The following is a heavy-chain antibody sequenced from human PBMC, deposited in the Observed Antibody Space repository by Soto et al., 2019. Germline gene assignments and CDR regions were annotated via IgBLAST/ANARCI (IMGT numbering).Heavy chain of an antibody. V-gene: IGHV4-39*01. CDR2: IYYSGST. J-gene: IGHJ5*02. CDR1: GGSISSSSYY. D-gene: IGHD6-13*01. CDR3: ASDLEGQFWGYSSSWNTGFDP. Sequence: SETLSLTCTVSGGSISSSSYYWGWIRQPPGKGLEWIGSIYYSGSTYYNPSLKSRVTISVDTSKNQFSLNLSSVTAAATAAHYCASDLEGQFWGYSSSWNTGFDPWGEGTLVSFSS.